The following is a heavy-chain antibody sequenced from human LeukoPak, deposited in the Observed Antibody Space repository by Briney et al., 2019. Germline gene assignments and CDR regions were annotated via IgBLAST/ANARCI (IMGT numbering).Heavy chain of an antibody. CDR2: IDSGGST. J-gene: IGHJ4*02. D-gene: IGHD3-10*01. V-gene: IGHV3-53*01. CDR1: GFTVSSNY. Sequence: GRSLRLSCAASGFTVSSNYMSWVRQAPGEGLEWVSVIDSGGSTYYADSVKGRFTISRDNSKNTLYLQMNSLRAEDTAVYYCARDTGWCRELHPVDWGQGTVVTVSS. CDR3: ARDTGWCRELHPVD.